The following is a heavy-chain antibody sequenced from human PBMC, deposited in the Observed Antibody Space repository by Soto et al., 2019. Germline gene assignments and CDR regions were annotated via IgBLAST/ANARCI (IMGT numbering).Heavy chain of an antibody. CDR3: AHGSGSWGEYGMDV. Sequence: QITLKESGPTLVKPTQTLTLTCTFSGFSLSTYGVGVGWIRQPPGKALEWLALIYWDDDKRYSPSLKSSLTITKDTSKNQVVLTVTNMDPVDTATYYFAHGSGSWGEYGMDVWGQGTTVTVSS. J-gene: IGHJ6*02. D-gene: IGHD1-26*01. V-gene: IGHV2-5*02. CDR1: GFSLSTYGVG. CDR2: IYWDDDK.